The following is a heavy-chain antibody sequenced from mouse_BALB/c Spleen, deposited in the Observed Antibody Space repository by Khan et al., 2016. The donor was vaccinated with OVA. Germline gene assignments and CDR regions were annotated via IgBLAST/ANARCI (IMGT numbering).Heavy chain of an antibody. CDR1: GYTFISYT. J-gene: IGHJ3*01. Sequence: QVQLKESGAELARPGASVKMSCKASGYTFISYTIHWIKKRPGQGLEWIGYINPSNGYTNYNQKFKDKATLTTDKSSTTAYLQLSSLTTDDSPVYNSIRDGAYHRNDGWFAFWGQGTLVTVSA. D-gene: IGHD2-14*01. CDR2: INPSNGYT. CDR3: IRDGAYHRNDGWFAF. V-gene: IGHV1-4*01.